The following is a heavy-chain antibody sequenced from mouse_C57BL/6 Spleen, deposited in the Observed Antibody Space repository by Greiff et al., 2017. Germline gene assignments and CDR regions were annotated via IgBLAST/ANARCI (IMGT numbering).Heavy chain of an antibody. J-gene: IGHJ2*01. D-gene: IGHD2-4*01. V-gene: IGHV1-61*01. CDR3: ARAFYYDYDPSYYFDY. CDR1: GYTFTSYW. Sequence: QVQLKQPGAELVRPGSSVKLSCKASGYTFTSYWMDWVKQRPGQGLEWIGNIYPSDSETHYNQKFKDKATLTVDKSSSTAYMQLSSLTSEDSAVYYCARAFYYDYDPSYYFDYWGQGTTLTVSS. CDR2: IYPSDSET.